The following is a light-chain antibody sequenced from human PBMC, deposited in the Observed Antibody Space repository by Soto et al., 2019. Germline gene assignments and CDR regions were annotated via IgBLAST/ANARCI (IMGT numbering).Light chain of an antibody. CDR3: QQYEDFPLT. V-gene: IGKV1-33*01. Sequence: DIEMTQSPSSLSASVGDRVTITCQASQDISNYLNWYQQKTGRAPKLLIYDASSLESGVSSRFSGSGSGTHFTVTISSLQPDDIPTYYCQQYEDFPLTFGQGTRLDIK. J-gene: IGKJ5*01. CDR2: DAS. CDR1: QDISNY.